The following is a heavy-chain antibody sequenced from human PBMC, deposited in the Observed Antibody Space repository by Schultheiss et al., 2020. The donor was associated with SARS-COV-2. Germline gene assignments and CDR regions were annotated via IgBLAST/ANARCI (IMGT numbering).Heavy chain of an antibody. J-gene: IGHJ6*02. CDR2: IYYSGST. V-gene: IGHV4-61*08. CDR1: GGSISSGGYY. CDR3: ARDGRGYAYYYGMDV. Sequence: SETLSLTCTVSGGSISSGGYYWSWIRQPPGKGLEWIGYIYYSGSTNYNPSLKSRVTISVDTSKNQFSLKLSSVTAADTAVYYCARDGRGYAYYYGMDVWGQGTTVTVSS. D-gene: IGHD5-12*01.